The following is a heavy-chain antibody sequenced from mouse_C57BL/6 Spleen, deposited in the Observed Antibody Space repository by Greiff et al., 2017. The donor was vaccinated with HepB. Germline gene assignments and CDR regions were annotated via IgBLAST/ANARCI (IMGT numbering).Heavy chain of an antibody. D-gene: IGHD2-1*01. Sequence: QVQLKQPGAELVRPGTSVKLSCKASGYTFTSYWMHWVKQRPGQGLEWIGVIDPSDSYTNYNQKFKGKATLTVDTSSSTAYMQLSSLTSEDSAVYYCASGNYDAYWGQGTLVTVSA. CDR1: GYTFTSYW. CDR2: IDPSDSYT. V-gene: IGHV1-59*01. CDR3: ASGNYDAY. J-gene: IGHJ3*01.